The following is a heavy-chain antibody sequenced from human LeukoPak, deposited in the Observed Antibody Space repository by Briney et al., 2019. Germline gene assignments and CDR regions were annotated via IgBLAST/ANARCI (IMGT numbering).Heavy chain of an antibody. CDR2: INPSRGST. CDR3: ARTYYEILTGYYSYFDY. D-gene: IGHD3-9*01. J-gene: IGHJ4*02. Sequence: ASVKVSCKASGYTFTSYYMHWVRQAPGQGLEWMGVINPSRGSTSYPQKFQGRVTMTRDTSTSTVYMELSSLRSEDTAVYYCARTYYEILTGYYSYFDYWGQGILVTVSS. V-gene: IGHV1-46*01. CDR1: GYTFTSYY.